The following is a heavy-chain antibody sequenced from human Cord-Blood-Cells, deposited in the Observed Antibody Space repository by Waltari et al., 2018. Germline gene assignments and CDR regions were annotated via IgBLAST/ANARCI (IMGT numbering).Heavy chain of an antibody. CDR1: GYTFTSYG. D-gene: IGHD1-26*01. CDR3: ARDEAGGGSYYYYYYGMDV. Sequence: QVQLVQSGAEVKKPGASVKVSCKASGYTFTSYGISWVRQAPGQGLEWMGWISAYNGNTNYAQKLKGRVTRTTDTSTSTAYRERRGLRSDDTAVYYCARDEAGGGSYYYYYYGMDVWGQGTTVTVSS. J-gene: IGHJ6*02. V-gene: IGHV1-18*01. CDR2: ISAYNGNT.